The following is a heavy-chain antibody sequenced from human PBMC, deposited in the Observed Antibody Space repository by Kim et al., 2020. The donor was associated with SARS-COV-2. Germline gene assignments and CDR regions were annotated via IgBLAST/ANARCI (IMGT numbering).Heavy chain of an antibody. Sequence: GGSLRLSCAASGFTFSSYWMSWVRQAPGKGLEWVANIKQDGSEKYYVDSVKGRFTISRDNAKNSLYLQMNSLRAEDTAVYYCAREDLSDYVWGTNLGDYWGQGTLVTVSS. CDR3: AREDLSDYVWGTNLGDY. CDR1: GFTFSSYW. D-gene: IGHD3-16*01. V-gene: IGHV3-7*01. CDR2: IKQDGSEK. J-gene: IGHJ4*02.